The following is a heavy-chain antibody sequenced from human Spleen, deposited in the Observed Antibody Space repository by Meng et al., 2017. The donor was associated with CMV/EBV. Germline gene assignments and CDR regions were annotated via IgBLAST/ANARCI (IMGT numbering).Heavy chain of an antibody. CDR3: ARVDRDSSSWEFDY. CDR2: IYYSRST. V-gene: IGHV4-38-2*02. CDR1: GYSISSGYY. Sequence: SETLSLTCTVSGYSISSGYYWGWIRQPPGKGLEWIGSIYYSRSTYYNPSLKSRVTISVDTSKNQFSLKLSSVTAADTAVYYCARVDRDSSSWEFDYWGQGTLVTVSS. D-gene: IGHD6-13*01. J-gene: IGHJ4*02.